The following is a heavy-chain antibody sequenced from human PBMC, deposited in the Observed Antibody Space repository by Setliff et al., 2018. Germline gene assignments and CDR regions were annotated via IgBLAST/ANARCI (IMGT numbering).Heavy chain of an antibody. CDR2: VYCGDSDT. Sequence: GESLKISCKASEYTFTNYWIGWVRQMPGKGLEWMGVVYCGDSDTRYSPSFQGQVTMSADKSIRSAYPQWSSLKASDTAMYYCARLGYSDAFDIWGQGTMVTVSS. V-gene: IGHV5-51*01. CDR3: ARLGYSDAFDI. CDR1: EYTFTNYW. J-gene: IGHJ3*02. D-gene: IGHD5-18*01.